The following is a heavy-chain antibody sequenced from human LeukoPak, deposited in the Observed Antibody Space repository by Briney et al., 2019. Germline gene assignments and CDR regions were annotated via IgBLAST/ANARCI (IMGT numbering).Heavy chain of an antibody. D-gene: IGHD6-13*01. CDR2: IYYSGST. CDR3: ARASAAGTGRSYYYYGMDV. CDR1: GGSISSYY. Sequence: SETLSLTCTVSGGSISSYYWSWIRQPPGKGLEWIGYIYYSGSTNYNPSLKSRVTISVDTSKNQFSLKLSSVTAADTAVHYCARASAAGTGRSYYYYGMDVWGQGTTVTVSS. V-gene: IGHV4-59*01. J-gene: IGHJ6*02.